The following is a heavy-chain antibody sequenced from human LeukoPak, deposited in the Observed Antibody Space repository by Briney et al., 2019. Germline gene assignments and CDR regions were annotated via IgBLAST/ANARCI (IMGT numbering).Heavy chain of an antibody. CDR1: GFTFSSYS. Sequence: GGSLRLSCAASGFTFSSYSMNWVRQAPGKGLEWVSSISSSSSYIYYADSVKGRFTISRDNAKNSLYLQMNSLRAEDTAVYYCARDLRISSSLRWFDPWGQGTLVTISS. CDR3: ARDLRISSSLRWFDP. V-gene: IGHV3-21*01. J-gene: IGHJ5*02. D-gene: IGHD6-13*01. CDR2: ISSSSSYI.